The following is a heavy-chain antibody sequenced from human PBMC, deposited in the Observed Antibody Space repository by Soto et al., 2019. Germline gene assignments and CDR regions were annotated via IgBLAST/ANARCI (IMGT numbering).Heavy chain of an antibody. Sequence: GGSLRLSCAASGFTFSNYAMIWVRHAPGKGVECFSRISDVFDSTYFSDCVKGLFTSSIEKSKNTLYLQMNSLRADDTAVYYCQSFVPMAYGYRDYWGQGTLVTVSS. CDR2: ISDVFDST. V-gene: IGHV3-23*01. D-gene: IGHD2-8*01. J-gene: IGHJ4*02. CDR3: QSFVPMAYGYRDY. CDR1: GFTFSNYA.